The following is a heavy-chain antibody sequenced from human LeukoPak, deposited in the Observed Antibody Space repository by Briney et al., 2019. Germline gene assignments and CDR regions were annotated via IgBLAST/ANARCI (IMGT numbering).Heavy chain of an antibody. CDR3: ARGGSGYDLRFVY. CDR1: GGSISSYY. D-gene: IGHD5-12*01. CDR2: IYYSWSS. Sequence: PETLSLTFTVFGGSISSYYWSLMRQPPGKGLEWIGDIYYSWSSGYKPSLKRPVTISVDPSKSQFPLRLGSVTAADTAVYYCARGGSGYDLRFVYWGQGTLGTVSS. V-gene: IGHV4-59*01. J-gene: IGHJ4*02.